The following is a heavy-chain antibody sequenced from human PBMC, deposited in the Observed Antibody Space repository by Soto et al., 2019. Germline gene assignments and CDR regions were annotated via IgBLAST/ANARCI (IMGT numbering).Heavy chain of an antibody. CDR1: RGSITSYY. CDR2: IYYSGAT. CDR3: ARDPPDGDSYFDY. V-gene: IGHV4-59*01. Sequence: QVQLQESGPGLVKPSETLSLTCTVSRGSITSYYWSWIRQPPGKGLEWIGYIYYSGATNYNPSLKGRVTTSVDPSRNQFSLKLSSVTAADTAVYYCARDPPDGDSYFDYWGQGTLVTVSS. J-gene: IGHJ4*02. D-gene: IGHD4-17*01.